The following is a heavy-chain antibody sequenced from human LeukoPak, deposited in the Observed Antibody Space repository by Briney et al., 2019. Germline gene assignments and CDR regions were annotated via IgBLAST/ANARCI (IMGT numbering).Heavy chain of an antibody. CDR1: GFTFRSYS. CDR2: ISSSSSYI. J-gene: IGHJ3*02. V-gene: IGHV3-21*01. D-gene: IGHD3/OR15-3a*01. CDR3: ARDGDWVTPDAFDI. Sequence: GGSLRLSCAASGFTFRSYSMNWVRQAPGKGLEWVSSISSSSSYIYYADSVKGRFTISRDNAKNSLYLQMNSLRAEDTAVYYCARDGDWVTPDAFDIWGQGTMVTVSS.